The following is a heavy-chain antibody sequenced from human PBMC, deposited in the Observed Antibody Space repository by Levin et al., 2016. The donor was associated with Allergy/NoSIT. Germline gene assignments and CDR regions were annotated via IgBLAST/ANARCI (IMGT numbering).Heavy chain of an antibody. D-gene: IGHD1-7*01. Sequence: WIRQPPGKGLEWIGSFYYSGSTYYNPSLKSRVTISVDTSKNQFSLRLSSVTAADTAVYYCARHITGTTGDNWFDPWGQGTLVTVSS. CDR3: ARHITGTTGDNWFDP. CDR2: FYYSGST. V-gene: IGHV4-39*01. J-gene: IGHJ5*02.